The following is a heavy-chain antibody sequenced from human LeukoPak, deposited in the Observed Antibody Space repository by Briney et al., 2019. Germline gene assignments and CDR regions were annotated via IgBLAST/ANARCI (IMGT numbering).Heavy chain of an antibody. Sequence: PGGSLRLSCAASGFTFSINTMSWVRQAPEKGLGWVSAISDSGGYTTYYADSVKGRFTISRDNSRNTLYLQMSSLGAEDTAVYYCVKDLSYYYSSGYCRLFDSWGQGTLVTVSS. J-gene: IGHJ4*02. CDR2: ISDSGGYTT. CDR3: VKDLSYYYSSGYCRLFDS. V-gene: IGHV3-23*01. D-gene: IGHD3-22*01. CDR1: GFTFSINT.